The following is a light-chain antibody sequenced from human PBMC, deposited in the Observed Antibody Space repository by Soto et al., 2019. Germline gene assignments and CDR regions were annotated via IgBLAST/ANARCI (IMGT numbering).Light chain of an antibody. CDR3: SSYTSSSTLVV. Sequence: QSALTQPASVSGSPGQSITISCTGTSSDVGGYNYVSWYQQHPDKAPKLMIYEVSNRPSRVSNRFSVSKSGNTASLTISGLQAEDEADYYCSSYTSSSTLVVFGGGTKLTVL. CDR1: SSDVGGYNY. CDR2: EVS. V-gene: IGLV2-14*01. J-gene: IGLJ2*01.